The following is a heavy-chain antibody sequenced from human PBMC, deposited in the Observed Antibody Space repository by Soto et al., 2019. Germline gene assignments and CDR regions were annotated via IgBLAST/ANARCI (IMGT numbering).Heavy chain of an antibody. J-gene: IGHJ4*02. CDR2: ISGSGDEI. V-gene: IGHV3-23*01. D-gene: IGHD2-8*01. CDR3: ARRGTYQWGHFDY. Sequence: EVQLLESGGGLVQPGGSMRLSCAASGFIFRNQDMCWVRQGRGKGLEFVSCISGSGDEIFFLDSVKGRFAISRVNSENTLFLQMSSLRAEDTAVYYCARRGTYQWGHFDYWGQGVQVTVSS. CDR1: GFIFRNQD.